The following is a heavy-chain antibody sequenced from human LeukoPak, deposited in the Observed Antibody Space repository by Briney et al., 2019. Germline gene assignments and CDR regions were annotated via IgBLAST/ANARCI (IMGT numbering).Heavy chain of an antibody. J-gene: IGHJ4*02. CDR3: ARGSRSSVWYNPRYFHY. Sequence: SGTLSLTCAVYGGSFSGYYWSWIRQPPGKGLEWIGEINHSGSTNYNPSLKSRVTISVDTSKNQFSLKLSSVTAADTAVYYCARGSRSSVWYNPRYFHYWDQGTLVTVSS. V-gene: IGHV4-34*01. D-gene: IGHD6-19*01. CDR1: GGSFSGYY. CDR2: INHSGST.